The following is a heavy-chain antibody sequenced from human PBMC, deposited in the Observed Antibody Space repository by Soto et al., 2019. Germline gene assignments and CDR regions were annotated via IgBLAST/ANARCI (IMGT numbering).Heavy chain of an antibody. Sequence: GASVKVSCKASGYTFTGYYMHWVRQAPGQGLEWMGWINPNSGGTNYAQKFQGWVTMTRDTSISTAYMELSRLRSDDTAVYYCARDGYYYGSGRNYGMDVRGQGTTVTVSS. CDR3: ARDGYYYGSGRNYGMDV. CDR1: GYTFTGYY. V-gene: IGHV1-2*04. D-gene: IGHD3-10*01. CDR2: INPNSGGT. J-gene: IGHJ6*02.